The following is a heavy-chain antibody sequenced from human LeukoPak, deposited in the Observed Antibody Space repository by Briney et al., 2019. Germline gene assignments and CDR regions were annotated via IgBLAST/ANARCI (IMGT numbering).Heavy chain of an antibody. V-gene: IGHV1-18*01. CDR3: ARTLVAADRDY. CDR1: GYVFTSYD. D-gene: IGHD2-15*01. Sequence: ASVKVSCKTSGYVFTSYDISWVRQAPGQGLEWMGWISAYNGNTNYAQRLQGRVTMTTDTSTSTAYMELRSLRSDDTAVYYCARTLVAADRDYWGQGTLVTVSS. J-gene: IGHJ4*02. CDR2: ISAYNGNT.